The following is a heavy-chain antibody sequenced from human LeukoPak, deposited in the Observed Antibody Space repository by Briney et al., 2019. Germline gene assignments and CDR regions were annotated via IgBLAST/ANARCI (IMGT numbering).Heavy chain of an antibody. D-gene: IGHD1-26*01. CDR1: GFTFSSYA. J-gene: IGHJ6*02. CDR2: ISGSGGST. V-gene: IGHV3-23*01. CDR3: ARHGAGSGSYYYYYGMDV. Sequence: GGSLRLSCAASGFTFSSYAMSWVRQAPGKGLEWVSAISGSGGSTYYADSVKGRFTISRDNSKNTLYLQMNSLRAEDTAVYYCARHGAGSGSYYYYYGMDVWGQGTTVTVSS.